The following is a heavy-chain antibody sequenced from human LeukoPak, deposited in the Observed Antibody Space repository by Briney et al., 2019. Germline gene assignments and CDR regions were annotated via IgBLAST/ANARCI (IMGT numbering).Heavy chain of an antibody. J-gene: IGHJ3*02. D-gene: IGHD2-21*02. Sequence: PSETLSLTCTVSGGSISSGGYYWSWIRQHPGKGLEWIGYIYYSGSTYYNPSLKSRVTISVDTSKNQFSLKLSSVTAADTAVYYCARTYRTYRGGDCQSDAFDIWGQGTMVTVSS. CDR1: GGSISSGGYY. CDR3: ARTYRTYRGGDCQSDAFDI. V-gene: IGHV4-31*03. CDR2: IYYSGST.